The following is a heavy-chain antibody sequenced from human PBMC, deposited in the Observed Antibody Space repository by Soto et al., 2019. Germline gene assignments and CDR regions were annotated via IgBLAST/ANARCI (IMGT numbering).Heavy chain of an antibody. J-gene: IGHJ3*02. CDR3: AREPRYWRGGSCSITGDAYDI. V-gene: IGHV3-66*01. CDR2: ISNRGDT. D-gene: IGHD2-15*01. CDR1: GYIVRDTY. Sequence: EVQLVESGGGLVHPGGSLRLSCTASGYIVRDTYVNWVRQAPGKGLEWVSVISNRGDTHYADSVRGRCSLSRDISDNTLHLQMNNLRVEDTAVYYCAREPRYWRGGSCSITGDAYDIWGQGTMVTVSS.